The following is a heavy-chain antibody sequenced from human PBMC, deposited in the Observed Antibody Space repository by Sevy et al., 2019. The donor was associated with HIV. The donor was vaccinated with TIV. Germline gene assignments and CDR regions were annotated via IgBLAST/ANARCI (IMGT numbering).Heavy chain of an antibody. J-gene: IGHJ6*02. CDR3: ARDCSSSTCLWGLDV. CDR2: IKKDGSER. Sequence: GGCLRLSCGGSGFTFSSYWMSWVRQAPGKGLEWVANIKKDGSERYYVDSVKGRFTISRDNAKKSLYLQMNSLSTEDTAVYYCARDCSSSTCLWGLDVWGQGTQVTVSS. D-gene: IGHD2-2*01. V-gene: IGHV3-7*03. CDR1: GFTFSSYW.